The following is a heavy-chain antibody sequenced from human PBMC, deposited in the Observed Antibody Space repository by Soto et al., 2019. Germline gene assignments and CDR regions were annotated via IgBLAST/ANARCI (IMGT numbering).Heavy chain of an antibody. V-gene: IGHV3-33*01. Sequence: GSLRLSCAAAGVTFSSYGMHWVRQAPGKGLEWVAVIWYDGSNKYYADSVKGRFTISRDNSKNTLYLQMNSLRAEDTAVYYCARDGATIFGVVIPMDVWGQGTTVTVSS. CDR2: IWYDGSNK. J-gene: IGHJ6*02. CDR3: ARDGATIFGVVIPMDV. CDR1: GVTFSSYG. D-gene: IGHD3-3*01.